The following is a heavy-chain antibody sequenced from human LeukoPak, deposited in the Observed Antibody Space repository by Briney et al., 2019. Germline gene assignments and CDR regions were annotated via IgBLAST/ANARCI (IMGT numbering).Heavy chain of an antibody. CDR1: GGSISSYY. D-gene: IGHD1-26*01. V-gene: IGHV4-59*01. J-gene: IGHJ3*02. CDR3: ARERWEHSRAFDI. Sequence: SETLSLTCTVSGGSISSYYWSWIRQPPGKGLEWIGYIYYSGSTNYNPSLKSRVTISVDTSKNQLSLKLSSVTAADPAVYYCARERWEHSRAFDIWGQGTMVTVSS. CDR2: IYYSGST.